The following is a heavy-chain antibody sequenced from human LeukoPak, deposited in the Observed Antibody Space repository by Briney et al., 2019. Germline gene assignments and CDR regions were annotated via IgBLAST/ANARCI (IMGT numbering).Heavy chain of an antibody. J-gene: IGHJ3*02. CDR3: ARDVSRIVGYGLDI. D-gene: IGHD4-17*01. Sequence: ASVKVSCKASGYTFTDYFMHWVRQAPGQGLEGMGWVNPKSTGTNIAQKFRGRVTLTSDTSSSTVYMEMSRLTSDDTAVYYCARDVSRIVGYGLDIWGQGTMVTVSS. CDR1: GYTFTDYF. V-gene: IGHV1-2*02. CDR2: VNPKSTGT.